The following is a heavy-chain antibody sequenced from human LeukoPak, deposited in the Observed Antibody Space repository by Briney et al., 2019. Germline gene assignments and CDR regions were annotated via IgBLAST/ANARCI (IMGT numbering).Heavy chain of an antibody. CDR2: LYSDGNT. V-gene: IGHV3-53*01. D-gene: IGHD1-14*01. CDR1: GFTVITND. Sequence: QPGGSLRLSCAASGFTVITNDMTWVRQAPGKGLGWVSVLYSDGNTKYADSVQGRFTISRDNSKNTPYLEMNSLSPDDTAVYYCARGVEPLAANTLAYWGQGTLVTVSS. J-gene: IGHJ4*02. CDR3: ARGVEPLAANTLAY.